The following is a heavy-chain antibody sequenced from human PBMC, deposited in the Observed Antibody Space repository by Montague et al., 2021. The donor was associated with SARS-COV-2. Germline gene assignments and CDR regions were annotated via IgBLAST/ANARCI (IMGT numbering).Heavy chain of an antibody. V-gene: IGHV4-61*01. Sequence: SETLSLTCIVSGGSVSSGSYYWSWIRQPPGKGLELSGYIYYSGSSNYNPSLKSRVTISEDTSKNQFFLKLSSVAAAATAVYYCARDPGRITIFGVVTRYGMDVWGQGTTVTVSS. CDR2: IYYSGSS. J-gene: IGHJ6*02. CDR3: ARDPGRITIFGVVTRYGMDV. D-gene: IGHD3-3*01. CDR1: GGSVSSGSYY.